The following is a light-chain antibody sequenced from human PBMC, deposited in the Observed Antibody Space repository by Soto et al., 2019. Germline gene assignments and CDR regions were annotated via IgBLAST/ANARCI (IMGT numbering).Light chain of an antibody. Sequence: DIQMTQSPSTLSASVGDRVTITCRASQSISSWLAWYQQKPGKAPKLLIYKASSLESGVPSRFSGSGSVTEFKLTISSLQPDAFATYYGQQYNSYSKTFGNGTKVVIK. CDR3: QQYNSYSKT. CDR2: KAS. V-gene: IGKV1-5*03. J-gene: IGKJ1*01. CDR1: QSISSW.